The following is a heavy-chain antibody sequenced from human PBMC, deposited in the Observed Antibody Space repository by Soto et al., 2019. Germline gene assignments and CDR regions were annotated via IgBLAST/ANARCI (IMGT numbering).Heavy chain of an antibody. Sequence: GGSLRLSCAASGFTFSSYEMNWVRQAPGKGLEWVSYISSSGSTIYYADSVKGRFTISRDNAKNSLYLQMNSLRAEDTAVYYCARDQGVAAFYGMDVWGQGTTVTV. CDR3: ARDQGVAAFYGMDV. CDR1: GFTFSSYE. CDR2: ISSSGSTI. D-gene: IGHD6-6*01. V-gene: IGHV3-48*03. J-gene: IGHJ6*02.